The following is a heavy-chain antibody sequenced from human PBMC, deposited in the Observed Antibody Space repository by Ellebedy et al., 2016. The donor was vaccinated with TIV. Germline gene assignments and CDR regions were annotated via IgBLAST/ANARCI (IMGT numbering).Heavy chain of an antibody. J-gene: IGHJ2*01. CDR1: GYSFPTYW. CDR3: ARGHPDNYRFFDL. CDR2: IDPSDSYT. Sequence: GESLKISCEGSGYSFPTYWINWVRQAPEKGLEYLGRIDPSDSYTAYFPSFEGHVTFSTDNSINTSYLQWSTLKASDTAIYFCARGHPDNYRFFDLWGRGTLVTVSS. D-gene: IGHD5-24*01. V-gene: IGHV5-10-1*01.